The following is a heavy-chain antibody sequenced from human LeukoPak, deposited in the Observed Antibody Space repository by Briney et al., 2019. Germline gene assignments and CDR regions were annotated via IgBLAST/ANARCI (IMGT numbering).Heavy chain of an antibody. V-gene: IGHV3-30-3*01. Sequence: PGGSLRLSCAASRFTFSSFTMHWVRQAPGEGLEWVAVISYDGSNNYYADSVKGRFTISRDNSKNTLYLQMNSLRAEDTAVYYCAKVRVVIITLYYFDYWGQGTLVTVSS. CDR3: AKVRVVIITLYYFDY. CDR2: ISYDGSNN. CDR1: RFTFSSFT. D-gene: IGHD3-22*01. J-gene: IGHJ4*02.